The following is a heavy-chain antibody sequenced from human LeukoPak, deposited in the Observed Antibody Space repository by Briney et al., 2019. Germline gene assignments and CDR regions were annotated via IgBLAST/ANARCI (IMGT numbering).Heavy chain of an antibody. CDR3: SRVSYDSSGYYYCDY. CDR1: GFTYIRHQ. J-gene: IGHJ4*02. V-gene: IGHV3-48*03. D-gene: IGHD3-22*01. CDR2: ISTSGSTI. Sequence: GGSLRLSCAASGFTYIRHQMHSLRQAPGKGLEWVSYISTSGSTIYYADSVKGRFTISRDNAKNSLYLQMNSLRAEDTAVYYCSRVSYDSSGYYYCDYWGQGTLVTVSS.